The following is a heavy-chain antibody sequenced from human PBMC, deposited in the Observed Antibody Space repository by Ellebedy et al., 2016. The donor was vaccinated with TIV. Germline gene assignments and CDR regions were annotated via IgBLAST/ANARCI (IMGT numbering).Heavy chain of an antibody. CDR2: IDSSSRTI. CDR1: GFMLSRYS. V-gene: IGHV3-48*01. CDR3: ARDSHLAYGMDV. Sequence: GGSLRLSCAAPGFMLSRYSMNWVRQAPGKGLEWISHIDSSSRTIYYADSVKGRFSIFRDNAKNSLYLQMNSLTAEDTAVYYCARDSHLAYGMDVWGQGTTVTVSS. J-gene: IGHJ6*02.